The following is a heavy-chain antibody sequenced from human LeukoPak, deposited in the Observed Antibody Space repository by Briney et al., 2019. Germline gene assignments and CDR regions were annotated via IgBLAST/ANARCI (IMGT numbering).Heavy chain of an antibody. V-gene: IGHV3-23*01. D-gene: IGHD3-22*01. CDR1: GFTFSIYA. CDR2: ISGSGGST. CDR3: ANGRVDEYYYDSSGYYSDY. J-gene: IGHJ4*02. Sequence: GGSLRLSCAASGFTFSIYAMSWVRQAPGKGLEWVSAISGSGGSTYYADSVKGRFTISRDNSKNTLYLQMNSLRAEDTAVYYCANGRVDEYYYDSSGYYSDYWGQGTLVTVSS.